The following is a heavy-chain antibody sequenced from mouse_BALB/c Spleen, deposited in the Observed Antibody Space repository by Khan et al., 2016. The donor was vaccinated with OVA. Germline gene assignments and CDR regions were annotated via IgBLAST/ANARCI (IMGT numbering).Heavy chain of an antibody. CDR3: TRGIGEYRFAY. Sequence: ELVRPGVSVKISCKGSGYTFTDYTMHWVKQSHAKSLERIGVISTFYGDVTYNQKFKGTATMTVDKSYNTDYMEIARLTSEDSAIYYCTRGIGEYRFAYWGQGTLVTVSA. CDR1: GYTFTDYT. CDR2: ISTFYGDV. D-gene: IGHD2-10*02. V-gene: IGHV1S137*01. J-gene: IGHJ3*01.